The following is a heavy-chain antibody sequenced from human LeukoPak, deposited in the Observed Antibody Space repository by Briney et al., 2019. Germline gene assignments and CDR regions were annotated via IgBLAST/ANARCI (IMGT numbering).Heavy chain of an antibody. CDR2: ISSDGTIE. Sequence: ISSDGTIENYADSVRGRFSISRDNSKDTLFLQMSSLRIEDTAVYYCAVQGFDIWGQGTMVTVSS. J-gene: IGHJ3*02. CDR3: AVQGFDI. V-gene: IGHV3-30*15.